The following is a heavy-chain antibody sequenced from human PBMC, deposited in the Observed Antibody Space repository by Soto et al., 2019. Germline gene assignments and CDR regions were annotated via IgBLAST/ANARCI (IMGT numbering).Heavy chain of an antibody. V-gene: IGHV1-18*01. Sequence: QVQLVQSGAAVKKPGASVKVSCKASGYTFTSYGFSWVRQAPGQGLEWMGWISAYNGNTNYAQKLQGRATMTTDTTTSTAYMELRSLRSDDTAVYFCASYQLNSYHYGMDVWGQGTTVTVS. J-gene: IGHJ6*02. CDR3: ASYQLNSYHYGMDV. CDR2: ISAYNGNT. CDR1: GYTFTSYG. D-gene: IGHD2-2*01.